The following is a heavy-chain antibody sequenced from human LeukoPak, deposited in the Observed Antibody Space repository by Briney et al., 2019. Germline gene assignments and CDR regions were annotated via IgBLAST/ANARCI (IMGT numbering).Heavy chain of an antibody. V-gene: IGHV3-7*01. D-gene: IGHD2-2*01. Sequence: PGGSLRLSCVASGFTFSSYWMNWVRQAPGKGLEWVANIKENGDDKYQVDSAKGRFTISRDNAKNSLYLQMNSLRAEDTAVYYCAKDWASSFSAIVVVPAAIGYFDYWGQGTLVTVSP. CDR1: GFTFSSYW. CDR2: IKENGDDK. J-gene: IGHJ4*02. CDR3: AKDWASSFSAIVVVPAAIGYFDY.